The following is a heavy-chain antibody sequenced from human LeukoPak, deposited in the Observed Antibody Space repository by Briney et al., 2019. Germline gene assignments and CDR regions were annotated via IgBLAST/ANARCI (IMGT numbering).Heavy chain of an antibody. CDR2: TYYRSKWYN. D-gene: IGHD6-19*01. CDR1: GDSVSNNSVA. Sequence: SQTLSLTCAISGDSVSNNSVAWNWIRHSPSRGLEWLGRTYYRSKWYNDYAVSVKSRITINPETAKNQFSLKLSSVTAADTAVYYCARLRYSSRPYFDYWGQGTLVTVSS. J-gene: IGHJ4*02. CDR3: ARLRYSSRPYFDY. V-gene: IGHV6-1*01.